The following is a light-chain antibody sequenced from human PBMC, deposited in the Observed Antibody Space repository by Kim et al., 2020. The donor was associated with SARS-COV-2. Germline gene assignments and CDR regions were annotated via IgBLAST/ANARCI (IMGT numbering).Light chain of an antibody. J-gene: IGKJ2*01. CDR1: QDISTY. CDR2: DAS. Sequence: DIQMTQSPSSLSASIGDRVTITCQASQDISTYLNWYQQKSGKAPNLLIYDASNLERGAPSRFSGSGSGTDFTFTISSLQPDDIATYYFQKVYNLPDTFGRGKSLE. CDR3: QKVYNLPDT. V-gene: IGKV1-33*01.